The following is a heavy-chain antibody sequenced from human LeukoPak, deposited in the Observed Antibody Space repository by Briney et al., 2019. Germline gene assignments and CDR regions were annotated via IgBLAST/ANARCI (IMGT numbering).Heavy chain of an antibody. J-gene: IGHJ4*02. V-gene: IGHV4-39*07. Sequence: PSETLSLTCTVSGGSISSSSYYWGWTRQPPGKGLEWIGSIYYSGSTYYNPSLKSRVTISVDTSKNQFSLRLSSVTAADTAVYYCARMYYGDYQFDYWGQGTLVTVSS. CDR1: GGSISSSSYY. D-gene: IGHD4-17*01. CDR3: ARMYYGDYQFDY. CDR2: IYYSGST.